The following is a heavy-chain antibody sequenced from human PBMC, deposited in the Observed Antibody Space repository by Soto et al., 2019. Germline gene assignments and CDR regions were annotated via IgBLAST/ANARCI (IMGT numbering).Heavy chain of an antibody. Sequence: ASVKVSCKASGYTFTSYAMHWVRQAPGQRLEWMGWINAGNGNTKYSQKFQGRVTITRDTSASTAYMELSSLRSDDTAVYYCARGSGPMIEWHWGQGTLVTVSS. V-gene: IGHV1-3*01. D-gene: IGHD3-22*01. CDR1: GYTFTSYA. CDR2: INAGNGNT. CDR3: ARGSGPMIEWH. J-gene: IGHJ4*02.